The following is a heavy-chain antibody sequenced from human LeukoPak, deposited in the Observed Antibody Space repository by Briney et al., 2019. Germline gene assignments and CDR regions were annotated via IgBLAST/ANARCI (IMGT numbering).Heavy chain of an antibody. CDR1: GGTFSSYA. D-gene: IGHD3-22*01. CDR2: IIPIFGTA. J-gene: IGHJ4*02. Sequence: SVKVSCKASGGTFSSYAISWVRQAPGQGLEWMGGIIPIFGTANYAQKFQGRVTMTRNIFISTAYMELSSLRSEDTAVYYCARVEYISGYSHIYWGQGTLVTVSS. CDR3: ARVEYISGYSHIY. V-gene: IGHV1-69*05.